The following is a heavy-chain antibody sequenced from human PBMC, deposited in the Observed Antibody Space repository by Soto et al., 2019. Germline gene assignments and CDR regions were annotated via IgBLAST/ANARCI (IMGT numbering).Heavy chain of an antibody. J-gene: IGHJ4*02. V-gene: IGHV4-59*01. CDR2: IYYSGST. CDR1: GVTIISYY. D-gene: IGHD6-6*01. Sequence: SETLSLTCTVSGVTIISYYWSWIRQPTGKGLEWIGYIYYSGSTNYNPSLKSRVTISVDTSKNQFSLKLSSVTAADTAVYYCAREGGSSSSSPFDYWGQGTLVTVSS. CDR3: AREGGSSSSSPFDY.